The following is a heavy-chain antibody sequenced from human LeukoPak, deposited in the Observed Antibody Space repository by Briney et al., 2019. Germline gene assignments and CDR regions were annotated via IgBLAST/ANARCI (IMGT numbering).Heavy chain of an antibody. CDR3: ARQHGDYRHFEY. V-gene: IGHV1-18*01. Sequence: ASVKVSCKASGYTFTNYAFIWVRQAPGQGLEWMGWISAYNGNTNYAQKLQGRVTMTTDTSTSTCYMELRGLRSDDTAVYYCARQHGDYRHFEYWGQGTLVTVSS. CDR1: GYTFTNYA. CDR2: ISAYNGNT. D-gene: IGHD4-17*01. J-gene: IGHJ4*02.